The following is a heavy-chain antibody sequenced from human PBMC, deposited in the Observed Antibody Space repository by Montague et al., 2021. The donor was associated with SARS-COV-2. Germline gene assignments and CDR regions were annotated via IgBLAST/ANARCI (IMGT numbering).Heavy chain of an antibody. CDR2: IYWDDDK. CDR3: AHRGSWAGPGMDV. Sequence: PALVKPTQTLTLTCTFSGFSLTTSGVGVGWIRQPPGKALECLALIYWDDDKRYSPSLKGRLTITRDTSKNQVVLTMTNMDPVDTATYYCAHRGSWAGPGMDVWGQGTTVTVSS. D-gene: IGHD6-13*01. J-gene: IGHJ6*02. CDR1: GFSLTTSGVG. V-gene: IGHV2-5*02.